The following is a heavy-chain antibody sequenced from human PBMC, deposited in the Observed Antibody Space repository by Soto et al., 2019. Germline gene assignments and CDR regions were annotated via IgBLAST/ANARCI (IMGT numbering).Heavy chain of an antibody. V-gene: IGHV4-59*01. J-gene: IGHJ4*02. Sequence: SETLSLTCAVYGGSFSGYYWSWIRQPPGKGLEWIGYIYYSGSTNYNPSLKSRVTISVDTSKNQFSLKLSSVTAADTAVYYCARGPSGDYFYYCGQGTLVTVSS. CDR1: GGSFSGYY. CDR3: ARGPSGDYFYY. D-gene: IGHD3-10*01. CDR2: IYYSGST.